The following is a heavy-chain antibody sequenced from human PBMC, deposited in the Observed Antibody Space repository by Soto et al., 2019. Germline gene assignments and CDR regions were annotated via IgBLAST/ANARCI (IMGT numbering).Heavy chain of an antibody. Sequence: ASVKVSCKASGGTFSSYTISWVRQAPGQGLEWMGRIIPILGIANYAQKFQGRVTITADKSTSTAYMELSSLRSEDTAVYYCARSQAVPAAIGTLVERNYYYMDVWGKGTTVTVSS. J-gene: IGHJ6*03. CDR3: ARSQAVPAAIGTLVERNYYYMDV. D-gene: IGHD2-2*01. CDR1: GGTFSSYT. CDR2: IIPILGIA. V-gene: IGHV1-69*02.